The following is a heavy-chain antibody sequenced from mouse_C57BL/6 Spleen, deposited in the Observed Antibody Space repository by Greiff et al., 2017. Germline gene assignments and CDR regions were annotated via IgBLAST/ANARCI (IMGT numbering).Heavy chain of an antibody. CDR3: TPNWDVAY. CDR1: GFNIKDDY. CDR2: IDPENGDT. Sequence: VQLQQSGAELVRPGASVKLSCTASGFNIKDDYMHWVKQRPEPGLEWIGWIDPENGDTEYASKFQGKATITADTSSNTAYLQLRSLTSEDTAVYYCTPNWDVAYGGQGTLVTVSA. V-gene: IGHV14-4*01. D-gene: IGHD4-1*01. J-gene: IGHJ3*01.